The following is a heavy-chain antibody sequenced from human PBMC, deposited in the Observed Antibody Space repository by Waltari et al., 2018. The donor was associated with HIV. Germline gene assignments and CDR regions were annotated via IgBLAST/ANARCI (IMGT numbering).Heavy chain of an antibody. V-gene: IGHV3-13*01. J-gene: IGHJ6*02. CDR2: IGTAGDT. CDR3: ARERRQYGMDV. CDR1: GFTFSSSD. Sequence: EVQLVESGGGLVQPGGSLRLSCAASGFTFSSSDMHWVRQATGKGLEWVSAIGTAGDTYYPGSVKGRFTISRENAKNSLYLQMNSLRAEDTAVYYCARERRQYGMDVWGQGTTVTVSS.